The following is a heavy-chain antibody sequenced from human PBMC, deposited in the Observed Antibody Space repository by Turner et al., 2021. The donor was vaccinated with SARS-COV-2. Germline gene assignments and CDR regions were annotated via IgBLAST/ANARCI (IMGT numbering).Heavy chain of an antibody. CDR3: ASELSGSRRLDY. CDR2: SVDKGDSYFT. V-gene: IGHV3-72*01. Sequence: EVHLVESGGGLVQPGGSLSLSCGTSGFTFSAHFMDWVRQAPGKGLEWIGRSVDKGDSYFTQYAASMRGRFTISRDDSERSSYLQMDSLKIEDTAVYYCASELSGSRRLDYWGQGTLVTVSS. J-gene: IGHJ4*02. CDR1: GFTFSAHF. D-gene: IGHD1-26*01.